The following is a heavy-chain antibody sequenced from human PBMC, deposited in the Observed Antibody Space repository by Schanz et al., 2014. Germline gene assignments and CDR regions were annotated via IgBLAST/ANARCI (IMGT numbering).Heavy chain of an antibody. Sequence: QVQLVQSGSEVKKPGASVKVSCKSSGYTFTSYYMHWMRQAPGQGLEWMGWIGAYNGNTNYAQKLQGRVTMTTDTSTSTAYMELRSLRSDDTAVYYCARGGYSSGWYDRDIAHFDYWGQGTLVTVSS. D-gene: IGHD6-19*01. J-gene: IGHJ4*02. V-gene: IGHV1-18*01. CDR1: GYTFTSYY. CDR3: ARGGYSSGWYDRDIAHFDY. CDR2: IGAYNGNT.